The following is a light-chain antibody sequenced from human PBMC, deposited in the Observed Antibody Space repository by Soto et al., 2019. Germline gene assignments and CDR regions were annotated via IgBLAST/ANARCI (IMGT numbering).Light chain of an antibody. CDR2: SGD. CDR1: QSVSSS. CDR3: QQLNSYPRT. J-gene: IGKJ4*01. Sequence: EVVVTQSPDTLSLSPGETATLSCRASQSVSSSVAWYQHKPGQSPRLVVYSGDKRAPGIPPRFSGSGSGTDFTLTISSLQPEDFATYYCQQLNSYPRTFGGGTKVDIK. V-gene: IGKV3-15*01.